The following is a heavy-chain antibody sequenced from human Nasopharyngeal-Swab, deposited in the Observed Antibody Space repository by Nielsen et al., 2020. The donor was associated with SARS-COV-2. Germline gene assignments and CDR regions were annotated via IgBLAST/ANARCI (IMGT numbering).Heavy chain of an antibody. V-gene: IGHV3-11*05. Sequence: GGSLRLSCAASGFTFSDYYMSWIRQAPGKGLEWVSYISSSSSYTNYADSVKGRFTISRDNAKNSLYLQMNSLRAEDTAVYYCARVLGSGRQQLVSIWFDPWGQGTLVTVSS. CDR1: GFTFSDYY. CDR3: ARVLGSGRQQLVSIWFDP. CDR2: ISSSSSYT. D-gene: IGHD6-13*01. J-gene: IGHJ5*02.